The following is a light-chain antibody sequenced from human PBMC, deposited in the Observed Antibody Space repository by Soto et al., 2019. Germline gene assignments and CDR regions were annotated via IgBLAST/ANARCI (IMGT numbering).Light chain of an antibody. Sequence: EILLAQSPATLSLSPGERATFPCKASQDVSISLAWYQQKPGQAPRLLIHDASNRATGVPARFSGSGSGRDFTLTITSLEPEDFAVYYCQQRSTWLYTFGQGTKLEV. CDR2: DAS. CDR3: QQRSTWLYT. J-gene: IGKJ2*01. CDR1: QDVSIS. V-gene: IGKV3-11*02.